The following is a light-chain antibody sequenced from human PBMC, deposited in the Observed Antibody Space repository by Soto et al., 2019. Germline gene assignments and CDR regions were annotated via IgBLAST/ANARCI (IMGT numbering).Light chain of an antibody. CDR1: SSAVVANTH. CDR3: SSYAGSNEYV. J-gene: IGLJ1*01. CDR2: WGT. V-gene: IGLV2-8*01. Sequence: QSALTQPPSSSGSPAQSVSISCAGTSSAVVANTHVTSYQQHPDKASKHKIYWGTEPPSGVPDRFSGCKSRNTGSLTGSGLRTEDGAYYYCSSYAGSNEYVFGTGTKVTVL.